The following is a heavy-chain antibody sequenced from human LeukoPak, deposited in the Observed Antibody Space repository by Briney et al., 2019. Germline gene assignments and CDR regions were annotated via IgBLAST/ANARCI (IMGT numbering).Heavy chain of an antibody. V-gene: IGHV1-2*02. Sequence: GWINPNSGGTNYAQKFQGRVTMTRDTSISTAYMELSRLRSDDTAVYYCARDSSSSPDSYWGQGTLVTVSS. CDR3: ARDSSSSPDSY. D-gene: IGHD6-6*01. J-gene: IGHJ4*02. CDR2: INPNSGGT.